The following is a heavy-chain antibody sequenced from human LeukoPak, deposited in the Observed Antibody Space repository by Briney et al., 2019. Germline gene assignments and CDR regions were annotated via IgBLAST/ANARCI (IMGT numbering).Heavy chain of an antibody. Sequence: PSETLSLTCTVSGGSISSYYWSWIRQPPGKGLEWIGYIYYNGSTNYNPSLKSRVTISVDTSKNQFSLKLSSVTAADTAVYYCARVDGSYLYDYWGQGTLVTVSS. J-gene: IGHJ4*02. D-gene: IGHD1-26*01. CDR2: IYYNGST. CDR3: ARVDGSYLYDY. V-gene: IGHV4-59*08. CDR1: GGSISSYY.